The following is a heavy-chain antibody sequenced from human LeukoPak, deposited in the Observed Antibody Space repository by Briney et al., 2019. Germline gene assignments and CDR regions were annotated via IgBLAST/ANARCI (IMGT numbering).Heavy chain of an antibody. V-gene: IGHV4-34*01. J-gene: IGHJ6*03. CDR2: INHSGST. CDR1: GGSFSGYY. CDR3: ARGITTFGVSHWGYYYYYMDV. Sequence: SETLSLTCAVYGGSFSGYYWSWIRQPPGKGLEWIGEINHSGSTNYNPSLKSRVTISVDTSKNQFSLKLSSVTAADTAVYYCARGITTFGVSHWGYYYYYMDVWGKGTTVTVSS. D-gene: IGHD3-3*01.